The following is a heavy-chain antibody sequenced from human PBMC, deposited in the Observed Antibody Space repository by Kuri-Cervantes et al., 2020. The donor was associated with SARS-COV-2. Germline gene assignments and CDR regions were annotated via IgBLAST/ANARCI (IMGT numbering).Heavy chain of an antibody. CDR2: ISSSGSTI. CDR1: GFTFSDYY. J-gene: IGHJ4*02. CDR3: AKDFWSGYYYFDY. V-gene: IGHV3-11*04. Sequence: GESLKISCAASGFTFSDYYMSWIRQAPGKGLEWVSYISSSGSTIYYADSVKGRFTISRDNSKNTLYLQMNSLRAEDTAVYYCAKDFWSGYYYFDYWGQGTLVTVSS. D-gene: IGHD3-3*01.